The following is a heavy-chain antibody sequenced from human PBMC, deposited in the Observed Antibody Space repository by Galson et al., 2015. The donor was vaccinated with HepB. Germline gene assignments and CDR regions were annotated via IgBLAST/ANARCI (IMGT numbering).Heavy chain of an antibody. J-gene: IGHJ4*02. V-gene: IGHV1-69*13. CDR1: GGTFSSYA. CDR2: IIPIFGTA. CDR3: AREQYYYDSSGYLSDY. D-gene: IGHD3-22*01. Sequence: SVKVSCKASGGTFSSYAISWVRQAPGQGLEWMGGIIPIFGTANYAQKFQGRVTITADESTSTAYMELSSLRSKDTAVYYCAREQYYYDSSGYLSDYWGQGTLVTVSS.